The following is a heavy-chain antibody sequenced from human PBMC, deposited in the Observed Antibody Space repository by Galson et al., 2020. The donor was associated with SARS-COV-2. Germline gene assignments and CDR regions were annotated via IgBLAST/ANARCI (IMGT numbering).Heavy chain of an antibody. D-gene: IGHD2-2*01. CDR1: GFTFSDYY. Sequence: GESLKISCAASGFTFSDYYMSWIRQAPGKGLEWVSSISPSDSTIYYADSVKGRFTISRDNTKNSLHLQMNSLRAEDTAVYFCARDRYCITATCYFSGFDPWGQGTLVTVSS. CDR2: ISPSDSTI. CDR3: ARDRYCITATCYFSGFDP. J-gene: IGHJ5*02. V-gene: IGHV3-11*04.